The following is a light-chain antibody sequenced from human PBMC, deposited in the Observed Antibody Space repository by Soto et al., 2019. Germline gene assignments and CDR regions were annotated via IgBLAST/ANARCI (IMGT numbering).Light chain of an antibody. Sequence: LSLSPGERPTLPVSSRQSVSTSSLAWHQQKGGQANGILIHGASSRATGIPDRFSGSWSGTYFPLTISTLPAEDFVHYCRHHGNKWPLTFGGGTKVDIK. CDR3: HHGNKWPLT. V-gene: IGKV3D-20*02. J-gene: IGKJ4*01. CDR2: GAS. CDR1: QSVSTSS.